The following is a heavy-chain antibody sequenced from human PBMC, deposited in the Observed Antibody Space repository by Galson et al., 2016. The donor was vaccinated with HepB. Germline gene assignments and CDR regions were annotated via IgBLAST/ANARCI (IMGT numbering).Heavy chain of an antibody. J-gene: IGHJ6*02. Sequence: QSGAEVKKPGESLTISCKASGYDFSNFWISWVRQMPGKGLEWMGRIDPTDSYADYSPSLHGYVTISADKSLTSAYLHWSSLKASDTATYYCARSLVRPAGGYFDYFPLDVWGQGTTVTVSS. CDR2: IDPTDSYA. CDR3: ARSLVRPAGGYFDYFPLDV. CDR1: GYDFSNFW. D-gene: IGHD5-12*01. V-gene: IGHV5-10-1*01.